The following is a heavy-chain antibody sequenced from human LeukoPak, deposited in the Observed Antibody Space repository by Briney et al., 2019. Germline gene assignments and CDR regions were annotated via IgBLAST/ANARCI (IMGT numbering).Heavy chain of an antibody. CDR2: INQNGGET. CDR1: VFTYSNYC. Sequence: GGSLRLSCAASVFTYSNYCMIWVRQAPGKGLEWVANINQNGGETYYVDSVKGRFTISRDNAKNSLYLQMNSLRAEDTAVYYCATPPSDRGTSPGFYFHYWGQGALVTVSS. J-gene: IGHJ4*02. D-gene: IGHD1-14*01. CDR3: ATPPSDRGTSPGFYFHY. V-gene: IGHV3-7*01.